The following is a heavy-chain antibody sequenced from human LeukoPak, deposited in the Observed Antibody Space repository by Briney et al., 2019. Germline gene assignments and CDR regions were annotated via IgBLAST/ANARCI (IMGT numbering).Heavy chain of an antibody. CDR2: ISSSGSTI. J-gene: IGHJ4*02. V-gene: IGHV3-48*03. Sequence: PGGSLRLSCAASGFTFSSYEMNWVRQAPGKGLEWVSYISSSGSTIYYADSVKGRFTISRDNAKNSLYLQMNSLRAEDTAVYYCARTYSSSCDYWGQGTLVTVSS. CDR1: GFTFSSYE. CDR3: ARTYSSSCDY. D-gene: IGHD6-13*01.